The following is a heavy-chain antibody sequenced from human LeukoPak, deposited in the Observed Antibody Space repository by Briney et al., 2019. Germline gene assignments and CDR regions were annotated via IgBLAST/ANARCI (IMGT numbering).Heavy chain of an antibody. V-gene: IGHV5-51*03. J-gene: IGHJ4*02. CDR3: ARRGGFGVSFVE. Sequence: GESLRISCKGSGYSFTIYWIGWVRQMPGKGLEWVGFICHGESDIKYRQSFQGQVTISADKSISTAYLQWSSLKASDTAMYYCARRGGFGVSFVEWGQGTLVTVFS. CDR1: GYSFTIYW. CDR2: ICHGESDI. D-gene: IGHD3-10*01.